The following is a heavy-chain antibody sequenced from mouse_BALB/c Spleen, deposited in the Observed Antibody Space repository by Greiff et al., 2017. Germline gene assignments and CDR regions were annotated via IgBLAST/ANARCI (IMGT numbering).Heavy chain of an antibody. CDR2: ISDGGSYS. CDR3: ARMDYGPYYYAMDD. CDR1: GFTFSDYY. Sequence: EVKLVESGGGLVKPGGSLKLSCAASGFTFSDYYMYWVRQTPEKRLEWVATISDGGSYSYYPDSVKGRFTISRDNGKNNLYLQMSSLKSEDTAMYYCARMDYGPYYYAMDDWGQGTSVTVSS. J-gene: IGHJ4*01. V-gene: IGHV5-4*02. D-gene: IGHD1-1*02.